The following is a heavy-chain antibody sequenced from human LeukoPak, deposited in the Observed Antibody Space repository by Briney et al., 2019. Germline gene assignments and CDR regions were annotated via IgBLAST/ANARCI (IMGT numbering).Heavy chain of an antibody. V-gene: IGHV3-30*04. CDR3: ARWTCSSTSCYASWFDP. D-gene: IGHD2-2*01. CDR2: ISYDGSNK. J-gene: IGHJ5*02. CDR1: GFTFSSYA. Sequence: GGSLRLSCAASGFTFSSYAMHWVRQAPGKGLEWVAVISYDGSNKCYADSVKGRFTISRDNSKNTLYLQMNSLRAEDTAVYYCARWTCSSTSCYASWFDPWGQGTLVTVSS.